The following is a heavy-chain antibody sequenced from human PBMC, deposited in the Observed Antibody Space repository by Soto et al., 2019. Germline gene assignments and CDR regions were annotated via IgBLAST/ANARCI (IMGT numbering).Heavy chain of an antibody. Sequence: QVQLVQSGAEVKKPGASVKVSCKASGYTFTSYYMHWVRQAPGQGLEWMGIINPTSSTSYAQKFQGRVNMTRDTPTSTVYMELSSLRSEDTAVYYCARVYCSGGSCYGIDYWGQGTLVTVSS. CDR3: ARVYCSGGSCYGIDY. V-gene: IGHV1-46*01. CDR2: INPTSST. D-gene: IGHD2-15*01. J-gene: IGHJ4*02. CDR1: GYTFTSYY.